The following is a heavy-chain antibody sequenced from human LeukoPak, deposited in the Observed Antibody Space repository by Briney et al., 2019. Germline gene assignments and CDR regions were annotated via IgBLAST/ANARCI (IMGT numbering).Heavy chain of an antibody. CDR1: GYTFTSYD. D-gene: IGHD3-22*01. CDR2: MNPNSGNT. CDR3: AVSPYYYDSSGYYSFDY. Sequence: ASVKVSCKASGYTFTSYDINWVLQATGQGLEWMGWMNPNSGNTGYAQKFQGRVTITTDESTSTAYMELSSLRSEDTAVYYCAVSPYYYDSSGYYSFDYWGQGTLVTVSS. J-gene: IGHJ4*02. V-gene: IGHV1-8*01.